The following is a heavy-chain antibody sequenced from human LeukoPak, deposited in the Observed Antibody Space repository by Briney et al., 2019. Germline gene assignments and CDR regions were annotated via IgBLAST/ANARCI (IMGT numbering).Heavy chain of an antibody. D-gene: IGHD1-26*01. J-gene: IGHJ6*01. V-gene: IGHV1-18*01. CDR1: GYSFTTYG. CDR2: ISAYNANK. Sequence: ASVKVSCKASGYSFTTYGISWVRQAAGQGLEWRGWISAYNANKNYALKLQGRVTMTRNTSIRTAYMELSSLRSEDTGVYYCATQGGSYYGIYYYGMDFWGPGTTVTVSS. CDR3: ATQGGSYYGIYYYGMDF.